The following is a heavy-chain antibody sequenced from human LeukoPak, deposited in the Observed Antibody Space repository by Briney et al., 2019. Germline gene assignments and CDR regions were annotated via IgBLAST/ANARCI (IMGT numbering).Heavy chain of an antibody. CDR3: ARDRRYCSGGSCYWIWFDP. J-gene: IGHJ5*02. CDR1: AGSISNYY. CDR2: IYYSGST. Sequence: PSETLSLTCTVSAGSISNYYWSWIRQPPGKGLEWIGYIYYSGSTNYNPSLKSRVIISVDTSKNQFSLKLSSVTAADTAVYYCARDRRYCSGGSCYWIWFDPWGQGTLVTVSS. D-gene: IGHD2-15*01. V-gene: IGHV4-59*12.